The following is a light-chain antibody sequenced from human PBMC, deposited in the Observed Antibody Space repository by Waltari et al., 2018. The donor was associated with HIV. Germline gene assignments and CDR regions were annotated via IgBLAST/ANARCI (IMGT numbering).Light chain of an antibody. J-gene: IGKJ1*01. CDR2: GAS. CDR1: QVIDNY. Sequence: VIWMTQSPALLSASTGDKVNITCRLSQVIDNYLAWYQQRPGKAPNLLIYGASTLQSGVPSRISGSGSGTDFTLTISCLQPEDFAVYYCQQYYAFPRTFGHGTKVEVK. CDR3: QQYYAFPRT. V-gene: IGKV1D-8*01.